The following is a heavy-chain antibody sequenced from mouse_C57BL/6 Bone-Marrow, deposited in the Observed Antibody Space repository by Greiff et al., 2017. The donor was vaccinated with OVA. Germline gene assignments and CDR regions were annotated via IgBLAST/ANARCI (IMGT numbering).Heavy chain of an antibody. CDR2: IYPGSGST. J-gene: IGHJ2*01. D-gene: IGHD1-1*01. Sequence: QVQLKQPGAELVKPGASVKMSCKASGYTFTSYWITWVKQRPGQGLEWIGDIYPGSGSTNYNEKFKSKATLTVDTSSSTAYMQLSSLTSEDSAVYYCAPNYYGSSYYYFDYWGQGTTLTVSS. CDR3: APNYYGSSYYYFDY. CDR1: GYTFTSYW. V-gene: IGHV1-55*01.